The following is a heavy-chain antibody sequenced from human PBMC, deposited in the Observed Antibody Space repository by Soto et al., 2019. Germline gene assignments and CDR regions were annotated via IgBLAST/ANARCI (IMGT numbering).Heavy chain of an antibody. CDR2: IYPGDSDT. J-gene: IGHJ6*03. V-gene: IGHV5-51*01. CDR1: GYSITNYW. Sequence: PGESLNICCKGSGYSITNYWNGWVRQMPGKRLEWMGIIYPGDSDTRYSPSFQGQATTSPDKTSSTAYLQWSSLKASDTAIYYSARHVPATVEGYYYDYYMDVWGKGTTVTVS. CDR3: ARHVPATVEGYYYDYYMDV. D-gene: IGHD4-4*01.